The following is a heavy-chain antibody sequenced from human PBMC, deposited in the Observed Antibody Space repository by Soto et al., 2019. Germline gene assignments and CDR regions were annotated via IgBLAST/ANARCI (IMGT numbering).Heavy chain of an antibody. Sequence: SETLSLTCAVSGGSISSLGYYWSWIRQDPGKGLEWIGHIFHSGNMDYNPSLRSRVTMSVDTSKNQFSLKLSSVTAADTAVYYCARGPALSSSYLYYFDYWGQGTLVTVSS. D-gene: IGHD6-13*01. CDR3: ARGPALSSSYLYYFDY. CDR1: GGSISSLGYY. CDR2: IFHSGNM. J-gene: IGHJ4*02. V-gene: IGHV4-31*11.